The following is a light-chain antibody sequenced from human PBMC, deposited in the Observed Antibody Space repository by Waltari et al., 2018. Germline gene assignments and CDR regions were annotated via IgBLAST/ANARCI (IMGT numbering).Light chain of an antibody. CDR2: DDT. V-gene: IGLV3-21*04. Sequence: YVLTQPPSVSAAPGRTARITCGGNNIGSKTVHWYQQRPGQAPLLVIYDDTARASGIPERFSGSNAGTTATLTIRRGEAGDEADYYCQVWDTSGDPVIVGGGTKLTVL. J-gene: IGLJ2*01. CDR3: QVWDTSGDPVI. CDR1: NIGSKT.